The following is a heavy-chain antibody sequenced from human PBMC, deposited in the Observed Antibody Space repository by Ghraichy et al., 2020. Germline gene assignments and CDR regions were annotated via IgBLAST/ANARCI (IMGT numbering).Heavy chain of an antibody. CDR1: GFTFSTYA. J-gene: IGHJ6*02. CDR2: ISGSGGST. V-gene: IGHV3-23*01. CDR3: AKDRTSYYYNYGMDV. Sequence: GESLNISCAASGFTFSTYAMSWVRQAPGKGLEWVSGISGSGGSTYYADAVKGRFTISRDNSKNMLYLQMNSLRAEDTAEYYCAKDRTSYYYNYGMDVWGQGTTVTVSS.